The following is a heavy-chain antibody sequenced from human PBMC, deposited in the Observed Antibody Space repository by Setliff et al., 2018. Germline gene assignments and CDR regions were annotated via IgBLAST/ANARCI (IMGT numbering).Heavy chain of an antibody. J-gene: IGHJ6*03. CDR1: GGTFSSYA. CDR3: ARGRHPPWSGYPYYYMDV. V-gene: IGHV1-69*06. CDR2: IIPIFGTA. D-gene: IGHD3-3*01. Sequence: SVKVSCKASGGTFSSYAISWVRQDPGQGLEWMGRIIPIFGTANYAQKFQGRVTITADKSTSTAYMELSSLRSEDTAVYYCARGRHPPWSGYPYYYMDVWGEGTTVTVSS.